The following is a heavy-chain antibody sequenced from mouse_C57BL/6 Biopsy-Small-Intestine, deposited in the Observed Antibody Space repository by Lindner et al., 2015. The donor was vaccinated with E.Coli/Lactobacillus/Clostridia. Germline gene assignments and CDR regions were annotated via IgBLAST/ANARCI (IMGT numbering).Heavy chain of an antibody. D-gene: IGHD1-1*01. J-gene: IGHJ1*01. V-gene: IGHV1-72*04. CDR2: INPNGGGT. Sequence: SVKVSCKSSGYAFNDYYIHWVRQAPGQGLEWMGWINPNGGGTRYAEKFQGRVSMTRDTSISTSYMELSRLTSDDTAVYYCARVLIWNAYYYGMDVWGQGTTVTVSS. CDR1: GYAFNDYY. CDR3: ARVLIWNAYYYGMDV.